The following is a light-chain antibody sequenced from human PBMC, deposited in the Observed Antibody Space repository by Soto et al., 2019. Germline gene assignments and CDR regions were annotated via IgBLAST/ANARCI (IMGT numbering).Light chain of an antibody. CDR3: SSYTSSSTVV. CDR2: EVS. J-gene: IGLJ2*01. V-gene: IGLV2-14*01. CDR1: RSDVGGYNY. Sequence: QSALTQPASVSGSPGQSITISCPGTRSDVGGYNYVSWYQQHPGKAPKLMIYEVSNRPSGVSNRFSGSKSGNTASLTISGLQAEDEADYYCSSYTSSSTVVFGGGTKRTVL.